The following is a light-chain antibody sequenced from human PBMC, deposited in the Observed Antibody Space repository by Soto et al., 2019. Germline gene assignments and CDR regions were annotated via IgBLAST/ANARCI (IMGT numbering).Light chain of an antibody. V-gene: IGKV1-39*01. J-gene: IGKJ1*01. CDR1: QSISSY. Sequence: DIPMTQSPSSLSASVGDRVTITCRASQSISSYLNWYQQKPGKAPKLLIYAASSLQSGGPSRFSGSGSGTDFTLTISSLQPEDFATYYCQQSYSTLGWTFGQGTKVEIK. CDR2: AAS. CDR3: QQSYSTLGWT.